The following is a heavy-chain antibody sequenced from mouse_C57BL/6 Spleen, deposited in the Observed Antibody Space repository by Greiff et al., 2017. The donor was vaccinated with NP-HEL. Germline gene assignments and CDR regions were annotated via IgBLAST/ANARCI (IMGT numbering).Heavy chain of an antibody. D-gene: IGHD2-4*01. CDR2: ILPGSGST. CDR3: ARTEDYDWFAY. Sequence: QVQLQQSGAELMKPGASVKLSCKATGYTFTGYWIEWVKQRPGHGLEWIGEILPGSGSTNYNEKFKGKATFTADTSSNTAYMQLSSLTTEYSAIYYCARTEDYDWFAYWGQGTLVTVSA. CDR1: GYTFTGYW. J-gene: IGHJ3*01. V-gene: IGHV1-9*01.